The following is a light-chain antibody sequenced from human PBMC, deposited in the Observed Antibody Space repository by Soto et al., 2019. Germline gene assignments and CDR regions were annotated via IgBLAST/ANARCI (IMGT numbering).Light chain of an antibody. J-gene: IGKJ1*01. Sequence: EIVLTQPPGPLSVSPGDRVTLSCRASQTVNNNYLAWYRQKPGQAPRLLIYGASTPATGTPARFSGSGSGTDFTLTVSRLEPEDFAVYYCQQYGGSAPWTFGPGTKVDIK. CDR1: QTVNNNY. V-gene: IGKV3-20*01. CDR2: GAS. CDR3: QQYGGSAPWT.